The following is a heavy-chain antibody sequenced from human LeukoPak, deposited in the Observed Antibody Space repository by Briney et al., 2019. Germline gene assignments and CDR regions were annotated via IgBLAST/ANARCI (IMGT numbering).Heavy chain of an antibody. Sequence: ASVKVSCKASGYTFTGYYMHWVRQAPGQGLEWMGWINPNSGGTNYAQKFQGRVTMTRDTSISTAYMELSRLRSDDTAVYYCARDIVAVPAAYKTYNWFDPWGQGTLVTVSS. CDR2: INPNSGGT. V-gene: IGHV1-2*02. CDR3: ARDIVAVPAAYKTYNWFDP. J-gene: IGHJ5*02. CDR1: GYTFTGYY. D-gene: IGHD2-2*01.